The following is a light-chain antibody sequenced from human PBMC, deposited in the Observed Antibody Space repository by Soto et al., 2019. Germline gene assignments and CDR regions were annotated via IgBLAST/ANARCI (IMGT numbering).Light chain of an antibody. CDR1: QSIGRF. J-gene: IGKJ1*01. CDR3: QQCYMGWT. Sequence: DIQMTQSPSILSASVGDRVTITCRASQSIGRFLAWYQHQPGRAPKLLIYDASTLESGVPSRFSGTGSGTEFTFSITSLQPEFFGTDYCQQCYMGWTFGQGTKVDIK. CDR2: DAS. V-gene: IGKV1-5*01.